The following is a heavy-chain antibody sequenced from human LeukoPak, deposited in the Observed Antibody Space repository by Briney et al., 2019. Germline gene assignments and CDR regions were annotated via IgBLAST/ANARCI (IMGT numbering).Heavy chain of an antibody. CDR3: ASGISAGLFDN. V-gene: IGHV3-30*03. J-gene: IGHJ4*02. CDR1: EFTFSSYG. CDR2: ISYDGSNK. D-gene: IGHD6-25*01. Sequence: PGGSLRLSCAASEFTFSSYGMHWVRQAPGKGLEWVAVISYDGSNKYYAKSAKGRFTISRDNSKNTLYLQMNSLRAEDTAVYYCASGISAGLFDNWGQGTLVTVSS.